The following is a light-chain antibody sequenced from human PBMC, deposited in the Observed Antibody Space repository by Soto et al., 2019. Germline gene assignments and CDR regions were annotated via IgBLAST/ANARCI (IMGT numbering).Light chain of an antibody. CDR1: SSDVGGYNY. CDR3: SSYTTSSNWV. V-gene: IGLV2-14*01. Sequence: QSALTQPASVSGSPGQSITISCTGTSSDVGGYNYVSWYQHYPGKAPKLVIYEVDNRPSGISNRFSGSKSANTASLTISGLQAEDEADYYCSSYTTSSNWVFGGGTKLTGL. J-gene: IGLJ3*02. CDR2: EVD.